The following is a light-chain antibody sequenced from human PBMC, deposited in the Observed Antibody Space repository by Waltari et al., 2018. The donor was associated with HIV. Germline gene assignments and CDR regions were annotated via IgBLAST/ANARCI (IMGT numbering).Light chain of an antibody. V-gene: IGKV3-20*01. CDR1: QSIISSY. CDR2: GAF. CDR3: QQYGISPWT. Sequence: EIVLTQSPGTLSLSPGERPTLSCRASQSIISSYLAWYQQRPGQAPRLLIYGAFSRATGIPDRFSGSGSVTDFTLTISRLEPEDFAVYYCQQYGISPWTFGQGTKVEIK. J-gene: IGKJ1*01.